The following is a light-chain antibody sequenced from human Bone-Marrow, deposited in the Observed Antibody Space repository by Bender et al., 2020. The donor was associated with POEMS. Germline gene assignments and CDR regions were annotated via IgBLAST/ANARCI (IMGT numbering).Light chain of an antibody. CDR2: ANT. V-gene: IGLV1-44*01. CDR1: NSNIGSNT. J-gene: IGLJ1*01. Sequence: QSVLTQPPSMSGTPGQRVTISCSGSNSNIGSNTVNWYQQFPGATPKLLIYANTQRPSGVPDRFSGSKSGTSASLAISGLQSVDEADYYCAAWDDSLKGKVFGTGTKVTVL. CDR3: AAWDDSLKGKV.